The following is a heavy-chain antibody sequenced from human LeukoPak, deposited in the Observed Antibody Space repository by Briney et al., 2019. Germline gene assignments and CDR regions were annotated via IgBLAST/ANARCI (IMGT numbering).Heavy chain of an antibody. V-gene: IGHV3-15*01. CDR1: GFTFSNAW. Sequence: GGSLRLSCAASGFTFSNAWMSWVRQAPGKGLEWVGRIKSKTDGGTTDYAAPVKGRFTISRDDSKNTLYLQMNSLKTEDTAVYYCTTVLWFGESPTLVDYWGQGTLVTVSS. J-gene: IGHJ4*02. CDR3: TTVLWFGESPTLVDY. CDR2: IKSKTDGGTT. D-gene: IGHD3-10*01.